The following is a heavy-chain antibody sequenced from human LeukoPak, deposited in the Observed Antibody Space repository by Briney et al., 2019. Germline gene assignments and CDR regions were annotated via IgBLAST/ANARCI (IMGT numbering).Heavy chain of an antibody. CDR3: ARRRPYPLRDLDY. CDR2: VDSVSTT. V-gene: IGHV3-48*03. Sequence: SGGSLRLSCAASGFTFSTYEMNWVRQAPGKGLEWVAHVDSVSTTQYADSVKGRFTISRDNAKNSMCLQMDSLRAEDTAVYYCARRRPYPLRDLDYWGQGTLVTVSS. D-gene: IGHD4-17*01. J-gene: IGHJ4*02. CDR1: GFTFSTYE.